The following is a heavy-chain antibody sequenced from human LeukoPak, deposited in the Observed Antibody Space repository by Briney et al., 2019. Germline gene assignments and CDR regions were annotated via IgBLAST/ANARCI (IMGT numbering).Heavy chain of an antibody. V-gene: IGHV4-59*12. Sequence: PSETLSLTCTVSGGSISGYYWSWIRQPPGKGLEWIGYIYYSGSTNYNPSLKSRVTISVDTSKNQFSLKLSSVTAADTAVYYCARLRYGDYLPDYWGRGTLVTVSS. CDR3: ARLRYGDYLPDY. CDR1: GGSISGYY. J-gene: IGHJ4*02. CDR2: IYYSGST. D-gene: IGHD4-17*01.